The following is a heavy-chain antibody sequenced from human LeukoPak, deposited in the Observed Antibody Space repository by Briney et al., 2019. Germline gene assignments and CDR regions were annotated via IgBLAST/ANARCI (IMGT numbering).Heavy chain of an antibody. D-gene: IGHD2-21*01. Sequence: SETLSLTCSVSGGSFSSSSYYWGWIRQPPGKGLEWIGSISYSGSTFYNPSLKSRVTISVDTSKNHFSLKLSSVTAADTAVYYCARRVISSNAAFDYWGQGTLVTVVS. V-gene: IGHV4-39*02. CDR3: ARRVISSNAAFDY. CDR1: GGSFSSSSYY. CDR2: ISYSGST. J-gene: IGHJ4*02.